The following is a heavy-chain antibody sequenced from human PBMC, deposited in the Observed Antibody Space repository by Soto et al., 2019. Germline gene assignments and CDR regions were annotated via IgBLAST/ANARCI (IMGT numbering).Heavy chain of an antibody. D-gene: IGHD2-15*01. CDR1: SASTSRNSYY. CDR2: IYYSRST. Sequence: PSETLSLTWTGNSASTSRNSYYWGWVRQPQRKRLEWIGSIYYSRSTYYNLSLKSRVTISVDTSNNQFSLKLSSVTAADTAVYFCARLPGYCSGDSCLIDYWGQGTLVTVS. J-gene: IGHJ4*02. V-gene: IGHV4-39*01. CDR3: ARLPGYCSGDSCLIDY.